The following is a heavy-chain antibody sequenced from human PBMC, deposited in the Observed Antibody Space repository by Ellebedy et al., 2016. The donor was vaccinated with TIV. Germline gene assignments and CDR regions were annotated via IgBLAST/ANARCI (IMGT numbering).Heavy chain of an antibody. CDR3: ARDPVGVGPAFDI. CDR1: GLTFSSHA. Sequence: GESLKISCAASGLTFSSHAMSWVRQAPGKGLEWVSSISGSGGNTYYADSVKGRFTISRDNSKDTLYLQVNSLRAEDTAVYYCARDPVGVGPAFDIWGQGTMVTVS. J-gene: IGHJ3*02. D-gene: IGHD4-23*01. V-gene: IGHV3-23*01. CDR2: ISGSGGNT.